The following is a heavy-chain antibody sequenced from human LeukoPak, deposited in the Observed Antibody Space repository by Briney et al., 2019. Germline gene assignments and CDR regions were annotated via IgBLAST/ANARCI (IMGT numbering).Heavy chain of an antibody. V-gene: IGHV1-2*02. CDR1: GYTFTGYY. CDR3: ARDSSGWYQTGAFGI. D-gene: IGHD6-19*01. J-gene: IGHJ3*02. CDR2: INPNSGGT. Sequence: ASVKVSCKASGYTFTGYYMHWVRQAPGQGLEWMGWINPNSGGTNYAQKFQGRVTMTRDTSISTAYMELSRLRSDDTAVYYCARDSSGWYQTGAFGIWGQGTMVTVSS.